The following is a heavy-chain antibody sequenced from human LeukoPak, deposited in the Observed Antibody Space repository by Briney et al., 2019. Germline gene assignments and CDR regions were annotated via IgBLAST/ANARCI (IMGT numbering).Heavy chain of an antibody. CDR3: AKSGSGGSID. CDR1: GFTFSSYG. Sequence: QPGGSLRLSCAASGFTFSSYGMSWVRQAPGKGLEWVSGISGSGGTTYYADSVKGRFTISRDNSKNTLYLQLNSLRAEDTAVYYCAKSGSGGSIDWGQGSLVTVSS. V-gene: IGHV3-23*01. CDR2: ISGSGGTT. J-gene: IGHJ4*02. D-gene: IGHD2-15*01.